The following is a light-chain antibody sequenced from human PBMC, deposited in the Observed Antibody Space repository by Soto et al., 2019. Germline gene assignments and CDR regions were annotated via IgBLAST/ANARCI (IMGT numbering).Light chain of an antibody. CDR1: QSFSSY. CDR2: DAS. J-gene: IGKJ5*01. V-gene: IGKV3-11*01. CDR3: QQRSIWPPVIT. Sequence: EIVLTQSPATLSLSPGERATLSCRASQSFSSYLAWYQQKPGQAPRLLIYDASKRATGIPARFSGRGSGTDFTLTISSLEPEDFAVYYCQQRSIWPPVITFGQATRLEIK.